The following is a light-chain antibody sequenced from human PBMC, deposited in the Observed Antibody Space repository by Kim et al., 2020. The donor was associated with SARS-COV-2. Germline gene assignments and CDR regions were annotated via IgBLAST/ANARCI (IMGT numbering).Light chain of an antibody. Sequence: SESVGDIFTIALRASQSIRRWLAWYQQRPGKAPTLLIYDASTLGSGVPSRFSGNGSGTEFTFSITTLQPDDFATYYCQQYKAYPYTFGRGTKLEI. CDR2: DAS. J-gene: IGKJ2*01. CDR3: QQYKAYPYT. V-gene: IGKV1-5*01. CDR1: QSIRRW.